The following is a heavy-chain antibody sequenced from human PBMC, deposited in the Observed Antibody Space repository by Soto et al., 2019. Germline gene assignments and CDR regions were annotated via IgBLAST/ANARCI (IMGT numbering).Heavy chain of an antibody. CDR3: AKGRWTNDRILDY. J-gene: IGHJ4*02. CDR1: GFTFSKYG. V-gene: IGHV3-30*18. D-gene: IGHD1-1*01. CDR2: ISYDESNQ. Sequence: QVQLVESGGGVVQPGRSLRLSCAASGFTFSKYGMHWVRQAPGKGLEWVAVISYDESNQYHADSVKGRFTISRDNSKNTLYLQMNSLRREDTAVYYCAKGRWTNDRILDYWGQGTLVTVSS.